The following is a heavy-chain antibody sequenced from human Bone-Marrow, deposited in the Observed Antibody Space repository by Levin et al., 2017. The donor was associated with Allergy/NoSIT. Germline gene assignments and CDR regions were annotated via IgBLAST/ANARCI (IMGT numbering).Heavy chain of an antibody. V-gene: IGHV3-21*04. CDR2: ISSSSSYI. CDR1: GFTFITYS. CDR3: VRDSNLLSAFDI. D-gene: IGHD4-11*01. Sequence: GESLKISCAASGFTFITYSMNWVRQAPGKGLEWVSSISSSSSYIYYADSVKGRFTISRDNAKNSLYLQMNSLGAEDTALYFCVRDSNLLSAFDIWGLGTMVTVSS. J-gene: IGHJ3*02.